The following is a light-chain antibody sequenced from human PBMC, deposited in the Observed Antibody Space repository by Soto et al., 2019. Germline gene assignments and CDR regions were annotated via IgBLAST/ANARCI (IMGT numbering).Light chain of an antibody. V-gene: IGKV2-28*01. CDR2: FGS. Sequence: EIGMTHPPLTLPVTAGEPPSISVRSGHSLLYNNTYYYLDWYVQKPGQSPQLLIYFGSNRAPGVPDRFSGSGSGTDFTLKINRVEAEDVGTYYCMQALQSLTFGQGTRLEIK. J-gene: IGKJ5*01. CDR3: MQALQSLT. CDR1: HSLLYNNTYYY.